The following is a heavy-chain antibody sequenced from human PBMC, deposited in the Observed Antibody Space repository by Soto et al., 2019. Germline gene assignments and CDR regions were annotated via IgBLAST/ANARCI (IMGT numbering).Heavy chain of an antibody. J-gene: IGHJ4*02. CDR2: SRNKANSYTT. Sequence: EVQLVESGGGLVQPGGSLRLSCAASGFTFSDHYMDWVRQAPGKGLEWVGRSRNKANSYTTEYAASVKGRFTISRDDSKNSLYLQMNSLKPEHTAVYYCARAEVGATTYWGQGTLVTVSS. V-gene: IGHV3-72*01. CDR3: ARAEVGATTY. D-gene: IGHD1-26*01. CDR1: GFTFSDHY.